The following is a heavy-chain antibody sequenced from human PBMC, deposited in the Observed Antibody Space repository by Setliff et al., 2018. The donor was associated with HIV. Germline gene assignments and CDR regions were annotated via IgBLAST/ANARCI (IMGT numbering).Heavy chain of an antibody. CDR3: ARDVGSNAWPFDY. D-gene: IGHD1-26*01. CDR1: GASISSGLYY. J-gene: IGHJ4*02. V-gene: IGHV4-61*02. Sequence: SETLSLTCTVSGASISSGLYYWNWIRQPAGKGLEWIGRISSSGSTTYSPSLKSRVTISVDTSKNQFSLNLRSVTAADTAVYYCARDVGSNAWPFDYWGQGALVTVSS. CDR2: ISSSGST.